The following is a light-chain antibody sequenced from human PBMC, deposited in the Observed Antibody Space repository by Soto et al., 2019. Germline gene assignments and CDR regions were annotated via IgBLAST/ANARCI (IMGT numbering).Light chain of an antibody. CDR2: GAS. CDR1: QSVSSN. Sequence: EIVLTQSPATLSVPPAGTATPPCRASQSVSSNLAWYQQKHGQAPRLLIYGASTRATGIPARFSGSGYGTEFNLTISSLQSEDFAVYYCQQYNNWSWTFGQGTKVDIK. J-gene: IGKJ1*01. CDR3: QQYNNWSWT. V-gene: IGKV3-15*01.